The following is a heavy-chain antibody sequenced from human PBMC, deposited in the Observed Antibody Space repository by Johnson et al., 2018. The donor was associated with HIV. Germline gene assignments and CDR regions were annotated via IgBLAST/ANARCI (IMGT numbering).Heavy chain of an antibody. CDR1: TFIVSSNY. CDR2: FYHGGCT. CDR3: ASGAYSSSLTFDI. V-gene: IGHV3-66*01. D-gene: IGHD6-6*01. Sequence: MQLVESGGGLVQPGGSLRLYCAASTFIVSSNYMRWVRQAPGKGLEWVSIFYHGGCTYHADSVKGRFTISRDNSKNTLYLQMNSLRVEDTAVYYCASGAYSSSLTFDIWGQGTMVTVSS. J-gene: IGHJ3*02.